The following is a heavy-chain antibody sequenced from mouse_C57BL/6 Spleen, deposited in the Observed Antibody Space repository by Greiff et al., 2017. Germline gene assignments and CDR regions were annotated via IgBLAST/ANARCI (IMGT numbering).Heavy chain of an antibody. CDR1: GYSFTGYF. CDR3: AREGGLRPFDY. V-gene: IGHV1-20*01. CDR2: INPYNGDT. J-gene: IGHJ2*01. Sequence: EVKVEESGPELVKPGDSVKISCKASGYSFTGYFMNWVMQSHGKSLEWIGRINPYNGDTFYNQKFKGKATLTVDKSSSTAHMELRSLTSEDSAVYYCAREGGLRPFDYWGQGTTLTVSS. D-gene: IGHD2-4*01.